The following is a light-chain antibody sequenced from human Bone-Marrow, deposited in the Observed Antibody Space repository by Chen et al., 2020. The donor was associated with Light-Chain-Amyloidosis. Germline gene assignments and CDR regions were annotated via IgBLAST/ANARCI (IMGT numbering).Light chain of an antibody. CDR1: SGINVGDYR. J-gene: IGLJ3*02. CDR2: YNSDSDK. Sequence: QAVLTQPSSLSASPGASASLICTLRSGINVGDYRIYWYQQKAGSPAQDLLRYNSDSDKKQGSGVPSRFSGSKETSANVGILRISGLHSEDEAGYSCMICYSSSWVFGGGTKLTVL. V-gene: IGLV5-45*03. CDR3: MICYSSSWV.